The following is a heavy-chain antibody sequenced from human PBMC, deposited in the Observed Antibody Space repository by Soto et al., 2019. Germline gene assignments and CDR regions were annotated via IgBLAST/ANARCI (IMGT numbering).Heavy chain of an antibody. CDR2: FYYSGST. CDR1: GGSISSGCYY. V-gene: IGHV4-31*03. CDR3: ASFGGSPNCYYYYGMDV. J-gene: IGHJ6*02. D-gene: IGHD3-16*01. Sequence: SETLSLTCTVSGGSISSGCYYWSWTRQHPGKGLEWYGYFYYSGSTYYSPSIKSRVTITVDTSKNLCSVKLSSVAAEDTAVYYCASFGGSPNCYYYYGMDVWGQGTTVTVSS.